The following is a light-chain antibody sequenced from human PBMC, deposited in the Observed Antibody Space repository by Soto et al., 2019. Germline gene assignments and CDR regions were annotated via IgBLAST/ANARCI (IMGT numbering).Light chain of an antibody. J-gene: IGKJ5*01. CDR2: GAS. Sequence: IVLPQSPDTLSLSPGERVTLSCRANQSVTNSYLAWYQQRPGQAPRLLIYGASNRATGIPDRFSGSGSGTDFTLTISSLEPEDFAVYYCQQRSNWPPTFGQGTRLEIK. V-gene: IGKV3D-20*02. CDR1: QSVTNSY. CDR3: QQRSNWPPT.